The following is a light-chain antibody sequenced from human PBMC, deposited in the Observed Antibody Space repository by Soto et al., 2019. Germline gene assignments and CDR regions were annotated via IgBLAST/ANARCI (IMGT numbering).Light chain of an antibody. J-gene: IGLJ1*01. CDR2: DVS. CDR3: SSYTSSSTRV. V-gene: IGLV2-14*01. CDR1: SSDVGGYNY. Sequence: QSALTQPASVSGSPGQSITISCTGTSSDVGGYNYVSWYQQHPGKAPKLMIYDVSDRPSGVSNRFSGSKSGNTASLTISGLQAEEEADYYCSSYTSSSTRVFGTGTKLTAL.